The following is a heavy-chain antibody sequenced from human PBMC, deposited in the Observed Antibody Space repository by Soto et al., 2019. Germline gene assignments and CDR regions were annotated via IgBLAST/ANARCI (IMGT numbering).Heavy chain of an antibody. Sequence: EVQLLESGGGLVQPGGSLRLSCAASGFTFSSYAMSWVRQAPGKGLEWVSAISGSGGSTYYADSVKGRFTISRDNSKNTLFLQMNSLRAEDTAVYYCANGDGWVSQQQLALLPFDYWGQGTLVTVSS. CDR1: GFTFSSYA. V-gene: IGHV3-23*01. J-gene: IGHJ4*02. D-gene: IGHD6-13*01. CDR2: ISGSGGST. CDR3: ANGDGWVSQQQLALLPFDY.